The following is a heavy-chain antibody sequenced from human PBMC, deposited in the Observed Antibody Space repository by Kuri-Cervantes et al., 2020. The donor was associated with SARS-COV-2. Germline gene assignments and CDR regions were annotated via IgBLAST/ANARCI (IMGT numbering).Heavy chain of an antibody. D-gene: IGHD5-18*01. J-gene: IGHJ4*02. Sequence: SVKVSCKTSGGSFRTFIISWVRQAPGQGLEWMGGISPLFGKANYAQKFQGRATITADESTSTVYMEVSSLRFEDTAVYYCTKEKGNTYGFDYWGQGTLVTVSS. V-gene: IGHV1-69*13. CDR1: GGSFRTFI. CDR2: ISPLFGKA. CDR3: TKEKGNTYGFDY.